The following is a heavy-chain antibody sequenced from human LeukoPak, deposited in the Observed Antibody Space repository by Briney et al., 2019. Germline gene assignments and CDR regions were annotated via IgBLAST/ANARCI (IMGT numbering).Heavy chain of an antibody. CDR1: GYTFTGYY. J-gene: IGHJ5*02. D-gene: IGHD6-13*01. V-gene: IGHV1-2*02. CDR3: ARDSSWFLPFDP. Sequence: ASVNVSCKASGYTFTGYYMHWVRQAPGQGLEWMGWINPNSGGTNYAQKFQGRVTMTRDTSISTAYMELSRLRSDDTAVYCCARDSSWFLPFDPWGQGTLVTVSS. CDR2: INPNSGGT.